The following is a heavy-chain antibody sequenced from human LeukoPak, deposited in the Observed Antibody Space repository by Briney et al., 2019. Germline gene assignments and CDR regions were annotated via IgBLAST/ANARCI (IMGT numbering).Heavy chain of an antibody. Sequence: PGRSLRLSCAASGFTFSSYAMHWVRQAPGKGLEWVAVISYDGSNKYYADSVKGRFTISRDNSKNTLYLQMNSLRAEDTAIYYCAKSRGISDNSGWRTFDYWGQGTLVTVSS. CDR1: GFTFSSYA. V-gene: IGHV3-30-3*02. CDR3: AKSRGISDNSGWRTFDY. J-gene: IGHJ4*02. CDR2: ISYDGSNK. D-gene: IGHD6-19*01.